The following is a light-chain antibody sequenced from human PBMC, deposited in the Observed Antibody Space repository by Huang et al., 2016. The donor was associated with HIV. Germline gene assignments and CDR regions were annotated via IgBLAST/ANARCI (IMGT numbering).Light chain of an antibody. CDR1: QSVLYSSNNKNY. Sequence: DIVMTQSPDSLAVSLGERATINCKSSQSVLYSSNNKNYLAWYQQKPGQPPKLLIYVASTRESGVPDRFSGSGSGTDFTRTISSLQAEDVAGYYCQQYYSTPPVTFGPGTKVDIK. J-gene: IGKJ3*01. CDR2: VAS. CDR3: QQYYSTPPVT. V-gene: IGKV4-1*01.